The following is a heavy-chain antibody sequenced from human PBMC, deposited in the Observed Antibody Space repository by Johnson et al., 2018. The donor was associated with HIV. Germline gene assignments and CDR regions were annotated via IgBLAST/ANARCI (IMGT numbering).Heavy chain of an antibody. CDR1: GFTFSSYA. CDR2: INSDGSST. J-gene: IGHJ3*02. Sequence: VQLVESGGGLVQPGRSLRLSCAASGFTFSSYAMHWVRQAPGKGLEWVSRINSDGSSTSYADSVKGRFTISRGNAKNTLYLQMNSLRAEDTAVYYCARESGGQYDACDIWGQGTMVTVSS. CDR3: ARESGGQYDACDI. V-gene: IGHV3-74*01. D-gene: IGHD3-16*01.